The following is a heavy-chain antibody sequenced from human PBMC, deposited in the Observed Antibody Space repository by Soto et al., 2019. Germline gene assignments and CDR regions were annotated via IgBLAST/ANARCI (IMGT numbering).Heavy chain of an antibody. CDR1: GFTLSRYG. Sequence: QVQLVESGGGVVQPGRSLRLSCAASGFTLSRYGMHWVRQTPGKGLEWVAIIWYDGSNKYYADSVRGRFTISRDNSKNPLYLQMNSLRAEDTAVYYCARGDYGGNSHAFDIWGQGTMVTVSS. J-gene: IGHJ3*02. CDR2: IWYDGSNK. CDR3: ARGDYGGNSHAFDI. V-gene: IGHV3-33*01. D-gene: IGHD4-17*01.